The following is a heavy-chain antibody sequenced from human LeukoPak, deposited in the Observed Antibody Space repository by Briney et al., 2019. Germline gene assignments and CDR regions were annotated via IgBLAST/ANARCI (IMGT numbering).Heavy chain of an antibody. CDR3: ARDGSEYYYDSSGYYQYFPE. CDR2: IIPIFGTA. CDR1: GGTFSSYA. V-gene: IGHV1-69*06. Sequence: ASVKVSCKASGGTFSSYAIGWVRQAPGQGLEWMGGIIPIFGTANYAQKFQGRVTITADKSTSTAFMELSSVNSEDTAVYFCARDGSEYYYDSSGYYQYFPEWGQGTPVTVSS. J-gene: IGHJ1*01. D-gene: IGHD3-22*01.